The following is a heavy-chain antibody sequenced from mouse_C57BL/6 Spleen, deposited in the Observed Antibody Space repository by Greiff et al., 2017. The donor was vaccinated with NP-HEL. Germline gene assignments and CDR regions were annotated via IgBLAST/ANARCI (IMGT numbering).Heavy chain of an antibody. Sequence: EVKLQESGGGLVQPGGSMKLSCVASGFTFSNYWMNWVRQSPEKGLEWVAQIRLKSDNYATHYAESVKGRFTISRDDSKSSVYLQMNNLRAEDTGIYYCTHTLYGYYAMDYWGQGTSVTVSS. CDR2: IRLKSDNYAT. J-gene: IGHJ4*01. D-gene: IGHD1-1*01. CDR3: THTLYGYYAMDY. CDR1: GFTFSNYW. V-gene: IGHV6-3*01.